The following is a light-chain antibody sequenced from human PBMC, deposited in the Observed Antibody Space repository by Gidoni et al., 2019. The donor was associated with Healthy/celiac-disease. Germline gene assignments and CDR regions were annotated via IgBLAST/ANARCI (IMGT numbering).Light chain of an antibody. CDR2: EVS. J-gene: IGLJ1*01. V-gene: IGLV2-14*01. CDR1: SSDVGGYNY. CDR3: SSDTSSSTLDV. Sequence: QSPLPPPASVSGSPGQSITISCTGTSSDVGGYNYVSWYQQHPGKAPKLMIYEVSNRPSGVSNRFAGSKSGNTASLTISGLQAEDEADDYCSSDTSSSTLDVFGTGTKVTV.